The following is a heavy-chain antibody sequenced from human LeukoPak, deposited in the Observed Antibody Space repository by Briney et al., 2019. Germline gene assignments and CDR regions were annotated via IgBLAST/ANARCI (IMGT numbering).Heavy chain of an antibody. Sequence: GGSLRLSCAASGFTFSNYNMAWVRQAPGKGLEWVAVIWYDGSNKYYADSVKGRFTISRDNSKNTLYLQMNSLRAEDTAVYYCAGGPGVAGTVYYYYYGMDVWGQGTTVTVSS. D-gene: IGHD6-19*01. CDR3: AGGPGVAGTVYYYYYGMDV. V-gene: IGHV3-33*08. J-gene: IGHJ6*02. CDR2: IWYDGSNK. CDR1: GFTFSNYN.